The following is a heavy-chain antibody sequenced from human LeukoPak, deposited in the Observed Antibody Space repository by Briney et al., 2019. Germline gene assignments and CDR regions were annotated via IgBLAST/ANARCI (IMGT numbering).Heavy chain of an antibody. CDR3: ASGYYGTRTLAFDY. Sequence: SETLSLPCTVSGGSIGSYYWSWIRQPPGKGLEWIGYIYYSGSTNYNPSLKSRVTISVDTSKNQFSLKLSSVTAADTAVYYCASGYYGTRTLAFDYWGQGTLVTVSS. CDR1: GGSIGSYY. J-gene: IGHJ4*02. D-gene: IGHD4-17*01. V-gene: IGHV4-59*01. CDR2: IYYSGST.